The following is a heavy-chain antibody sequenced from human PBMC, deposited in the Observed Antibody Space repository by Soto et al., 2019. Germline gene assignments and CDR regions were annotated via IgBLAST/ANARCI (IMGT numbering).Heavy chain of an antibody. V-gene: IGHV4-34*01. Sequence: SETLSLTCAVYGGSFSGYYWSWIRQPPGKGLEWIGEINHSGSTNYNPSLKSRVTISVDTSKNQFSLKLSSVTAADTAVYYCARARWFDPWGQGTLVTVSS. CDR2: INHSGST. CDR1: GGSFSGYY. CDR3: ARARWFDP. J-gene: IGHJ5*02.